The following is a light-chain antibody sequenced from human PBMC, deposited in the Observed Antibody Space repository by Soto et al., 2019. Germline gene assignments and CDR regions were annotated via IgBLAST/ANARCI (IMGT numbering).Light chain of an antibody. CDR2: GTS. V-gene: IGKV3-20*01. J-gene: IGKJ5*01. Sequence: EIGLNLSLATLSLSPREGATLSCRASQSVSSTYLGWYQQQPGQPPRLLMSGTSNRATGTPDRFSGSGSGTDFTLTISRLEPEDFAVYYCQQYGSPPITFGQGARLEIK. CDR1: QSVSSTY. CDR3: QQYGSPPIT.